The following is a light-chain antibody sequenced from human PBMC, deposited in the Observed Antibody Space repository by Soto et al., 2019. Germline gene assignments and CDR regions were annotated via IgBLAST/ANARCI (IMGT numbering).Light chain of an antibody. V-gene: IGLV2-14*03. CDR2: DVT. CDR3: SSYTTSSTYV. CDR1: SSDVGAYNY. Sequence: QSALTQPASVSGSPGQSITISCTGTSSDVGAYNYVSWYQQHPGKAPKLMIYDVTNRPSGVSNRFSGSKSGYTASLTISGLQAEEEADYYCSSYTTSSTYVFGTGTKVTVL. J-gene: IGLJ1*01.